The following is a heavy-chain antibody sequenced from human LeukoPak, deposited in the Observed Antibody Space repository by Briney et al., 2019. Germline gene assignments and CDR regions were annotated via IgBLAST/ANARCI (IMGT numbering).Heavy chain of an antibody. J-gene: IGHJ4*02. D-gene: IGHD2/OR15-2a*01. Sequence: GGSLRLSCAASGFTFSSYWMSWVRQAPGKGREWVANIKQDGSEKYYVDSVKGRFTISRDNAKNSLYLQMNSLRAEDTAVYYCARLNRGYCYGTTCYMEPGAGHWGQGTLVTVSS. V-gene: IGHV3-7*01. CDR2: IKQDGSEK. CDR1: GFTFSSYW. CDR3: ARLNRGYCYGTTCYMEPGAGH.